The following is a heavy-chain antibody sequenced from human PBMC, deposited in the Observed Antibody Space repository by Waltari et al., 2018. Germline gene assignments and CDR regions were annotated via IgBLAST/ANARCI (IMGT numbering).Heavy chain of an antibody. V-gene: IGHV3-15*01. CDR3: TTVMSGDYAIDY. CDR2: IKSKTDGGTT. Sequence: EVQLVESGGGLVKPGGFLRLSCAASGFTVSTAWMSWVRPAPGKGLEWVGRIKSKTDGGTTDYAAPVKGRFTISRDDSKNTLYLQMNSLKTEDTAVYYCTTVMSGDYAIDYWGQGTLVTVSS. D-gene: IGHD4-17*01. J-gene: IGHJ4*02. CDR1: GFTVSTAW.